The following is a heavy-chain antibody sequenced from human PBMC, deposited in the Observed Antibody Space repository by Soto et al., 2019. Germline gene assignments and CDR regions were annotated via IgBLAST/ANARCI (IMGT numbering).Heavy chain of an antibody. CDR2: IKQDGSEQ. V-gene: IGHV3-7*05. J-gene: IGHJ6*02. CDR1: GFTFSGYW. CDR3: AREAV. Sequence: VQLVESGGGLVQPGGSLRLSCAASGFTFSGYWMSWVSQAPGKGLEWVANIKQDGSEQFYVDSVKGRFTISRDNAKNSLYLQMNSLRAEDTAVYYCAREAVWGQGTTVTVSS.